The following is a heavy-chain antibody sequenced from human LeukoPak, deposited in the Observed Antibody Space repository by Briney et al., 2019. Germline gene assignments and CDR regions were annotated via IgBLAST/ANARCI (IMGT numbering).Heavy chain of an antibody. CDR2: IYYSGST. Sequence: SETLSLTCTVSGGSISSGSYYWSWIRQPAGKGLEWIGSIYYSGSTYYNPSLKSRVTISVDTSKNQFSLKLSSVTAADTDVYYCARDLHSSGWTIDYWGQGTLVTVSS. J-gene: IGHJ4*02. CDR1: GGSISSGSYY. V-gene: IGHV4-39*07. CDR3: ARDLHSSGWTIDY. D-gene: IGHD6-19*01.